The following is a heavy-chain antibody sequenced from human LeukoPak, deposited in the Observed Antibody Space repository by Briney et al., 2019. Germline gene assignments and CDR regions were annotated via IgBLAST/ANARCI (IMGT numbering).Heavy chain of an antibody. CDR1: GYSISSGYY. Sequence: SETLSLTCAVCGYSISSGYYWGWIRQPPGKGLEWIGSIYHSGSTYYNPSLKSRVTISVDTSKNQFSLKLSSVTAADTAVYYRARRTVRFLEWSYYFDYWGQGTLVTVSS. J-gene: IGHJ4*02. CDR2: IYHSGST. V-gene: IGHV4-38-2*01. CDR3: ARRTVRFLEWSYYFDY. D-gene: IGHD3-3*01.